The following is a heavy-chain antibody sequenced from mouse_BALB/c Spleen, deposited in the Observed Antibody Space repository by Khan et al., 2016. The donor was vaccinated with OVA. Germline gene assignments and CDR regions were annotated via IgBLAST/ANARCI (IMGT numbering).Heavy chain of an antibody. J-gene: IGHJ4*01. CDR3: ARVGYNGTMDC. V-gene: IGHV9-3-1*01. Sequence: QIQLVQSGPELKKPGETVKISCKASGYTFTTNGMNWVKQAPGKGLKWMDWINTYTGEPIYADDFKGRFAFSLEPSASTAYLQINNLKNEDTATYFCARVGYNGTMDCWGQGTSVTVSS. D-gene: IGHD2-14*01. CDR1: GYTFTTNG. CDR2: INTYTGEP.